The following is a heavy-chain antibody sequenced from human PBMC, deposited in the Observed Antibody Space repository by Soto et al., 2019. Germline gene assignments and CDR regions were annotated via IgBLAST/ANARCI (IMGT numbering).Heavy chain of an antibody. CDR3: ANVFRQGQLAEYYFDY. V-gene: IGHV3-23*01. CDR1: GFTFSSYV. CDR2: ISGGGDST. Sequence: PGVSLRLSCAASGFTFSSYVMSWVRQAPGKGLDWVSTISGGGDSTHYADSVKGRFTISRDNSKHTLYLQMNSLRAEDTAVYYCANVFRQGQLAEYYFDYWGQGTRATVSA. D-gene: IGHD6-6*01. J-gene: IGHJ4*02.